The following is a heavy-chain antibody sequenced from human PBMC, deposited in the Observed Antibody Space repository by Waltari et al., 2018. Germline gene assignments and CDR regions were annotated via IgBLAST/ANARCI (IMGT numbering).Heavy chain of an antibody. J-gene: IGHJ6*03. CDR3: ARRAAIAATGPTYYMDV. CDR1: GYSISSGYY. CDR2: IYHSGRN. Sequence: QVQLQESGPGLVKPSETLSLTCAVSGYSISSGYYWGWIRQPPGKGLEWIGSIYHSGRNYYNPSLKRRVTISVDTSKNQFSRKLSSVTAADTAVYYCARRAAIAATGPTYYMDVWGKGTTVTVSS. V-gene: IGHV4-38-2*01. D-gene: IGHD6-13*01.